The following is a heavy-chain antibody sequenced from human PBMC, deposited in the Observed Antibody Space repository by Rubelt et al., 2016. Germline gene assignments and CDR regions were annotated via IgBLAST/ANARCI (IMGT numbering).Heavy chain of an antibody. D-gene: IGHD2-15*01. V-gene: IGHV4-38-2*02. CDR2: IYYNGST. J-gene: IGHJ4*02. CDR3: ARDPRPRLLCGFDY. CDR1: GYSIRSGYY. Sequence: QVQLQESGPGLVKPSETLSLTCTVSGYSIRSGYYWGWIRQPPGKGLEWIGSIYYNGSTYYNPSLKSRVTISIDTSKNQSPLKLTSVTGACSAVYYCARDPRPRLLCGFDYWGQGALVTVSS.